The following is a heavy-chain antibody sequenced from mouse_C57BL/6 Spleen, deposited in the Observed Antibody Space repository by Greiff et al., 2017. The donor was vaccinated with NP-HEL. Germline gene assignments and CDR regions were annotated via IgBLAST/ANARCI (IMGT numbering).Heavy chain of an antibody. V-gene: IGHV5-17*01. D-gene: IGHD2-1*01. CDR2: ISSGSSTI. Sequence: EVQLVESGGGLVKPGGSLKLSCAASGFTFSDYGMHWVRQAPEKGLEWVAYISSGSSTIYYADTVKGRFTISRDNAKNTLFLQMTSLRSEDTAMYYCAARGIYYGNYGGFDYWGQGTTLTVSS. J-gene: IGHJ2*01. CDR3: AARGIYYGNYGGFDY. CDR1: GFTFSDYG.